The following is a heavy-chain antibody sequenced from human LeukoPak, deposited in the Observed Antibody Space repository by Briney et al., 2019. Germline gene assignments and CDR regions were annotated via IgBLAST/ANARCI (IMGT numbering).Heavy chain of an antibody. CDR1: AYIFDISC. J-gene: IGHJ4*02. V-gene: IGHV5-51*01. CDR3: ARHIQGYSVDY. D-gene: IGHD5-18*01. CDR2: IYPRDSDT. Sequence: GESLKIPSKASAYIFDISCIVWVRQMPAKLLEWMGIIYPRDSDTRYSPSFQGQVTISADKSISTAYLQWSSLKASETAMDYCARHIQGYSVDYWGQGALVTVSS.